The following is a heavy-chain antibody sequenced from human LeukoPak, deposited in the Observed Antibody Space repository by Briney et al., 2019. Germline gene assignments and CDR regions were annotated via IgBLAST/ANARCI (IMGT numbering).Heavy chain of an antibody. V-gene: IGHV5-51*01. J-gene: IGHJ4*02. Sequence: GESLKISCQASGYIFTHYWIAWVRQMSGKGLEWMGTVYPGNSDTRYSPSFQGQVTISADKSISTAYLQWSSLKASDTAMYYSARRAAVAGTDYNFDYWGQGTLVTVSS. CDR3: ARRAAVAGTDYNFDY. CDR2: VYPGNSDT. CDR1: GYIFTHYW. D-gene: IGHD6-19*01.